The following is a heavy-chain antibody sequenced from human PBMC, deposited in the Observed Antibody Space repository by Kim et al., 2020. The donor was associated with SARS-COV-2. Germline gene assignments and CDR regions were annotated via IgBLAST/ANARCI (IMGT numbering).Heavy chain of an antibody. CDR2: LSGSGDST. V-gene: IGHV3-23*01. CDR3: AKKRGGVSGASDI. Sequence: GSLRLSCAASGFTFSNYAMGWVRQAPGKGLEWVSGLSGSGDSTYYVGSVKGRFTISRDNSKNTLYLQMTSLRAEDTAMYYCAKKRGGVSGASDIWGQGTMVTVSS. D-gene: IGHD2-8*02. J-gene: IGHJ3*02. CDR1: GFTFSNYA.